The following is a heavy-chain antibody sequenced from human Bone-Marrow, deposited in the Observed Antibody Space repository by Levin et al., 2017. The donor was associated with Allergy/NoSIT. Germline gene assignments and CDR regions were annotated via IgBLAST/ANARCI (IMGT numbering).Heavy chain of an antibody. V-gene: IGHV3-23*01. CDR1: GFTFSSYA. CDR3: AKGWGELPRDAFDI. D-gene: IGHD3-16*01. J-gene: IGHJ3*02. CDR2: ISGSGGST. Sequence: GESLKISCAASGFTFSSYAMSWVRQAPGKGLEWVSAISGSGGSTYYADSVKGRFTISRDNSKNTLYLQMNSLRAEDTAVYYCAKGWGELPRDAFDIWGQGTMVTVSS.